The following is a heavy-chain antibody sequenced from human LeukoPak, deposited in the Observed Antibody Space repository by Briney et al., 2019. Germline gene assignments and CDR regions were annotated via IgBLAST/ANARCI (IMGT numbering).Heavy chain of an antibody. CDR1: GVTFDNYS. J-gene: IGHJ4*02. D-gene: IGHD3-10*01. CDR3: PKDMNSYGSGSSYNPCGPFDS. V-gene: IGHV3-9*01. Sequence: GGSLRLSCAASGVTFDNYSMHWVRQAPGKGLEWVSGISSNSGNTGFAASVQRRLTISRDKAQNPLYLQMNSLTPEDTAFYFCPKDMNSYGSGSSYNPCGPFDSWGQRTLGSVS. CDR2: ISSNSGNT.